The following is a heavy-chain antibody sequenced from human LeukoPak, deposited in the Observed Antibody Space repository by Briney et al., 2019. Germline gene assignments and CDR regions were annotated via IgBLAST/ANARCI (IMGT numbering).Heavy chain of an antibody. CDR3: ARPKHYSSGFDY. CDR2: IIPIFGTA. J-gene: IGHJ4*02. V-gene: IGHV1-69*05. D-gene: IGHD6-19*01. Sequence: SVKVSCKASGGTFSSYAISLVRQAPGQGLEWMGRIIPIFGTANYAQKFQGRVTITTDESTSTAYMELSSLRSEDTAVYYCARPKHYSSGFDYWGQGTLVTVSS. CDR1: GGTFSSYA.